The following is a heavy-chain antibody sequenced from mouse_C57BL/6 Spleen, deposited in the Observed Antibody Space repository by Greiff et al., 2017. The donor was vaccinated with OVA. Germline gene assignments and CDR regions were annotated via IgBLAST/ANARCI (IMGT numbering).Heavy chain of an antibody. V-gene: IGHV1-82*01. Sequence: QVQLQQSGPELVKPGASVKISCKASGYAFSSSWMNWVKQRPGKGLEWIGRIYPGDGDTNYNGKFKGKDTLTADKSSSTAYMQLSSLTSEDSAVYVCARAEYYSNYVGYAMDYWGQGTSVTVSS. J-gene: IGHJ4*01. D-gene: IGHD2-5*01. CDR2: IYPGDGDT. CDR1: GYAFSSSW. CDR3: ARAEYYSNYVGYAMDY.